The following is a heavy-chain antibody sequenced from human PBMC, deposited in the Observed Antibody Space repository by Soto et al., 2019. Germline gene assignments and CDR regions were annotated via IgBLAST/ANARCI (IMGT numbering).Heavy chain of an antibody. CDR2: IGGTSGST. J-gene: IGHJ2*01. CDR3: AKRRGDGYFDF. Sequence: EVQLLESGGGLVQPGGSLRVSCAASGFTFSNYVMSWVRRAPGKGLEWVSAIGGTSGSTYYADSVKGRFTISRDNSKNTPSLQINSLRAEDTAIYYCAKRRGDGYFDFWGRGTLVTVSS. V-gene: IGHV3-23*01. D-gene: IGHD7-27*01. CDR1: GFTFSNYV.